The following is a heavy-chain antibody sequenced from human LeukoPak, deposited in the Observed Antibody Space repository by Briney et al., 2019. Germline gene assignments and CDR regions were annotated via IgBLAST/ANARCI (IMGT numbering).Heavy chain of an antibody. V-gene: IGHV3-23*01. J-gene: IGHJ4*02. CDR3: AKDPPGYSSTWYGTFDS. CDR2: VSGSGGRT. D-gene: IGHD6-13*01. Sequence: GGSLRLSCAASGFTFSSCAMSRVRQAPGKGLEWVSAVSGSGGRTYYADSVKGRFTISRDNSKNTLYLQMNSLRAEDTAVYYCAKDPPGYSSTWYGTFDSWGQGTLVTVSS. CDR1: GFTFSSCA.